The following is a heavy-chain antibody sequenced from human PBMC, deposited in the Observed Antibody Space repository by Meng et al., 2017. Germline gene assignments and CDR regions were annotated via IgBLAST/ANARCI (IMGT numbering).Heavy chain of an antibody. CDR2: IIGSGGST. J-gene: IGHJ4*02. Sequence: GGSLRLSCAASGFTFSSHSMSGVRQAPGKGLEGVSAIIGSGGSTYYTDSVKRRFTFSRDNYKNTLYLQMYGVGAEDTAEYYCAKVSIDRSGRGPRQLYYFDYWGQGTLVTVSS. D-gene: IGHD3-22*01. CDR1: GFTFSSHS. CDR3: AKVSIDRSGRGPRQLYYFDY. V-gene: IGHV3-23*01.